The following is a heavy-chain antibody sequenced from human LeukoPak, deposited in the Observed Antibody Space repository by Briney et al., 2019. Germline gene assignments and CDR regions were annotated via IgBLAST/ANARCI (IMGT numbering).Heavy chain of an antibody. Sequence: ASVKVSCKASGYTFTSYDIIWVRQAPGQGLEWMGWINPNSGGTNYAQKFQGRVTMTRDTSISTAYMELSRLRSDDTAVYYCARSEKYQLLIDYWGQGTLVTVSS. D-gene: IGHD2-2*01. V-gene: IGHV1-2*02. CDR2: INPNSGGT. CDR1: GYTFTSYD. CDR3: ARSEKYQLLIDY. J-gene: IGHJ4*02.